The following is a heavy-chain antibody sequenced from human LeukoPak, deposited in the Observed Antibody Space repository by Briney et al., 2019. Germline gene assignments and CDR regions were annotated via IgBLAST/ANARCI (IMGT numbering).Heavy chain of an antibody. V-gene: IGHV4-34*01. CDR2: INHSGST. J-gene: IGHJ6*03. CDR1: GGSFSGYY. CDR3: ARGFQNFWSGYGPYYYYYYMDV. D-gene: IGHD3-3*01. Sequence: SETLSLTCAVYGGSFSGYYWTWIRQPPGKGLEWIGEINHSGSTNYNPSLKSRVTISVDTSKNQFSLKLSSVTAADTAVYYCARGFQNFWSGYGPYYYYYYMDVWGKGTTVTVSS.